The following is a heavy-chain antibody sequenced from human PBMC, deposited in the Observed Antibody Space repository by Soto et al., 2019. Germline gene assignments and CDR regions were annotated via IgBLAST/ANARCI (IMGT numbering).Heavy chain of an antibody. D-gene: IGHD2-15*01. CDR2: INGDGIST. V-gene: IGHV3-74*01. CDR3: ARISQGTYCRGGNCYSGY. Sequence: EVQLVESGGDLVQPGGSLRLSCAASGFTFSSYWMHWVRQDPEKGLVWVSRINGDGISTSYADSVKGRFTISRDNAKDTLYLHMNSLGAEDTAVYYCARISQGTYCRGGNCYSGYWGQGTLVTVSS. CDR1: GFTFSSYW. J-gene: IGHJ4*02.